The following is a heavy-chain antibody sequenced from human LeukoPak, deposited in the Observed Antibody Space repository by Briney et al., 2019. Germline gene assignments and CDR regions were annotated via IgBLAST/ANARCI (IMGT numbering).Heavy chain of an antibody. V-gene: IGHV3-23*01. Sequence: SGGSLRLSCAASGFTFSSYAMSWVRQAPGKGLEWVSAISGSGGSTYYADSVKGRFTISRDNAKNSLYLQMNSLRDEDTAVYYCAKPHTPFCSGATCYLFDFWGQGTLVTVSS. CDR3: AKPHTPFCSGATCYLFDF. CDR1: GFTFSSYA. J-gene: IGHJ4*02. D-gene: IGHD2-15*01. CDR2: ISGSGGST.